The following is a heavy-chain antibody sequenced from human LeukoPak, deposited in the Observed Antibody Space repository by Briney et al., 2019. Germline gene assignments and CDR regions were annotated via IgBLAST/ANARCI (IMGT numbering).Heavy chain of an antibody. CDR2: ISYDGSNK. D-gene: IGHD3-22*01. Sequence: GGSLRLSCAAPGFTFSSYAMHWVRQAPGKGLEWVAVISYDGSNKYYADSVKGRFTISRDNSKNTLYLQMNSLRAEDTAVYYCARDFYDSSAKILDYWGQGTLVTVSS. V-gene: IGHV3-30-3*01. CDR1: GFTFSSYA. J-gene: IGHJ4*02. CDR3: ARDFYDSSAKILDY.